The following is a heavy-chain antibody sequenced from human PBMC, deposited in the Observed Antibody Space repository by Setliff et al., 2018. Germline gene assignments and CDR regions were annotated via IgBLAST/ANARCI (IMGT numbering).Heavy chain of an antibody. J-gene: IGHJ4*02. Sequence: SETLSLTCTVSGGSISSGDYYWSWIRQPPGKGLEWIGYIYSSGSTYYNPSLKSRVSISVDTSKNQFSLKLSSLTAADTAVYYCARHMGDSFGLRNFDSWGQGTLVTVSS. CDR1: GGSISSGDYY. V-gene: IGHV4-30-4*08. CDR2: IYSSGST. CDR3: ARHMGDSFGLRNFDS. D-gene: IGHD5-18*01.